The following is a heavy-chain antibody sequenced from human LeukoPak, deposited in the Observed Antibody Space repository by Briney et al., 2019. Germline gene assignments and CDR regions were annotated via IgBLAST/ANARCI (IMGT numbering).Heavy chain of an antibody. CDR3: ARSAASGSYDS. V-gene: IGHV3-21*01. CDR2: LDGTSTYI. Sequence: PGGSLRLSCAASGFTFSIYSMHWVRQAPGKGLEWVSSLDGTSTYIYFADSVQGRFTISRDNAKNSLYLQPNSLIAEDTAVYYCARSAASGSYDSWGQGTLVTVSS. CDR1: GFTFSIYS. J-gene: IGHJ4*02. D-gene: IGHD3-10*01.